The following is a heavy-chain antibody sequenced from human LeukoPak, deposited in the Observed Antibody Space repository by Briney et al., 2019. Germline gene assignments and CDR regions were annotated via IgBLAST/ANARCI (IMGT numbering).Heavy chain of an antibody. V-gene: IGHV3-74*01. D-gene: IGHD1-26*01. CDR1: GFTFSKNW. CDR2: ISPDDKTT. J-gene: IGHJ3*02. CDR3: LTIVETTIDGFDI. Sequence: GGSLRLSCAASGFTFSKNWLHWVRQAPGKGLVWVSRISPDDKTTSYADSVKGRFTVSRDDAKKTLYLQMNSLRAEDTAVYYCLTIVETTIDGFDIWGQGAMVTVSS.